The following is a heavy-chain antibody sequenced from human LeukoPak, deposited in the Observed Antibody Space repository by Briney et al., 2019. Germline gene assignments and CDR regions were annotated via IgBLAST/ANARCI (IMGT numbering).Heavy chain of an antibody. D-gene: IGHD1-26*01. Sequence: SQTLSLTCTVSGGSISSGGYYWSWIRQHPGKGLEWIGYIYYSGSTNYNPSLKSRVTISVDTSKNQFSLKLSSVTAADTAVYYCARRRAKSGSYIHWYFDLWGRGTLVTVSS. V-gene: IGHV4-31*03. J-gene: IGHJ2*01. CDR1: GGSISSGGYY. CDR2: IYYSGST. CDR3: ARRRAKSGSYIHWYFDL.